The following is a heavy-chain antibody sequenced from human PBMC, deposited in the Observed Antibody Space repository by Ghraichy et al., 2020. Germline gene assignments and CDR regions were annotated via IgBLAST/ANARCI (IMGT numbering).Heavy chain of an antibody. CDR1: GFSLSTSGVG. J-gene: IGHJ5*02. Sequence: SGPTLVKPTQTLTLTCTFSGFSLSTSGVGVGWIRQPPGKALEWLALIYWNDDKRYSPSLKSRLTITKDTSKNQVVLTMTNMDPVDTATYYCAHRIGYYDILTGYYESWFDPWGQGTLVTVSS. CDR3: AHRIGYYDILTGYYESWFDP. D-gene: IGHD3-9*01. V-gene: IGHV2-5*01. CDR2: IYWNDDK.